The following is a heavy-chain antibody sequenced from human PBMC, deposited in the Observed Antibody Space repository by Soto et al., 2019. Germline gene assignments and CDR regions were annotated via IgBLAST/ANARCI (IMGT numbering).Heavy chain of an antibody. CDR2: ISYDGSDK. J-gene: IGHJ5*02. CDR1: GFTFSSYG. D-gene: IGHD3-16*01. V-gene: IGHV3-30*18. Sequence: QVQLVESGGGVVQPGRSLSLSCAGSGFTFSSYGMHWVRQAPGKGLEWVAVISYDGSDKYYGDSVKGRFTISRDDSKNTLYLQRNSLRVEDTAIYYCAKTAGYDYVWGSSGLDPWGQGTLVTVSS. CDR3: AKTAGYDYVWGSSGLDP.